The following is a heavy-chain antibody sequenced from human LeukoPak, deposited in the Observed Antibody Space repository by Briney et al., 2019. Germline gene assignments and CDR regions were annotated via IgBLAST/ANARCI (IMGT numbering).Heavy chain of an antibody. V-gene: IGHV1-18*04. CDR3: ARLRGGIYSSRDAFDI. D-gene: IGHD6-19*01. CDR2: VSPYNGDT. Sequence: GASVKVSCRASGYTFTTNGISWGRHAPGQGLEWKACVSPYNGDTNYAQELQGRLTVTKDTSTSTAYMELRSLKSDDTAVYYCARLRGGIYSSRDAFDIWGQGTMVTVSS. CDR1: GYTFTTNG. J-gene: IGHJ3*02.